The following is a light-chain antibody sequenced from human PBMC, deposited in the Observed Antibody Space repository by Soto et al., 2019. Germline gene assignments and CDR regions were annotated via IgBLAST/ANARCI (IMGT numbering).Light chain of an antibody. CDR2: NTN. CDR3: MLYMGNGISV. CDR1: SGSVSTSYYPVSTAYY. Sequence: QTVVAQEPSFSVSPGGTVTLTCGLRSGSVSTSYYPVSTAYYPNWYQQTPGQAPRTLIYNTNTRSSGVPDRFSGSILGNKAALTITGAQADDESDYYCMLYMGNGISVFGGGTKLTVL. V-gene: IGLV8-61*01. J-gene: IGLJ3*02.